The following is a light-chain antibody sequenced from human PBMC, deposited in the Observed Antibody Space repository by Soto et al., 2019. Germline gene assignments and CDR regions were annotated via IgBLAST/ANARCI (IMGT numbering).Light chain of an antibody. Sequence: DIKMSQSPSALSASVGDRVTIPCRASQSISSWLAWYQQKPGKAPKLLIYDASSLESGVPSRFSGSGSGTEFTLTISSLQPDDFATYYCHQYNNYSTFGQGTKVDIK. CDR2: DAS. V-gene: IGKV1-5*01. CDR1: QSISSW. CDR3: HQYNNYST. J-gene: IGKJ1*01.